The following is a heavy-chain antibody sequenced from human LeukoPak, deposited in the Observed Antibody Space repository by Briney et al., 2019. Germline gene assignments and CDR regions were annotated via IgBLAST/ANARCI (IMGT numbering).Heavy chain of an antibody. J-gene: IGHJ4*02. CDR1: GGTFSSYA. D-gene: IGHD2-2*01. Sequence: GSSVKVSCKASGGTFSSYAISWVRQAPGQGLEWMGGIIPIFGTANYAQKFQGRVTITADESTSTDYMELSSLRSEDTAVYYCARGVVPAARPVYYFDYWGQGTLVTVSS. CDR3: ARGVVPAARPVYYFDY. CDR2: IIPIFGTA. V-gene: IGHV1-69*01.